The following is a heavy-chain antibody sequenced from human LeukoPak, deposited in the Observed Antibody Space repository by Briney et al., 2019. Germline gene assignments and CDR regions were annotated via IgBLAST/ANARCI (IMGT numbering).Heavy chain of an antibody. D-gene: IGHD3-3*01. CDR3: ATSQSAKASSVVRVPTYYFDY. Sequence: SETLSLTCTVSGGSILSHFWSWIRQPAGKGLEWIGRIDRSGNTYYNPSLKSRVTMSIDTSKNQLSLNLNSAAAADTAVYYCATSQSAKASSVVRVPTYYFDYWGQGALVTVSS. CDR1: GGSILSHF. V-gene: IGHV4-4*07. J-gene: IGHJ4*02. CDR2: IDRSGNT.